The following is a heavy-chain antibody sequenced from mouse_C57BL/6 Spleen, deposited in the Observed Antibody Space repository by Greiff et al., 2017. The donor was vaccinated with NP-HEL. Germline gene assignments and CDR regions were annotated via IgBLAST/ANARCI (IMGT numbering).Heavy chain of an antibody. CDR2: IYPGDGDT. Sequence: QVQLQQSGPELVKPGASVKISCKASGYAFSSSWMNWVKQRPGKGLEWIGRIYPGDGDTNYNGKFKGKATLTADKSSSTAYMQLSSLTSEDSAVYYCALYYYGSSWGFAYWGQGTLVTVSA. D-gene: IGHD1-1*01. CDR3: ALYYYGSSWGFAY. CDR1: GYAFSSSW. J-gene: IGHJ3*01. V-gene: IGHV1-82*01.